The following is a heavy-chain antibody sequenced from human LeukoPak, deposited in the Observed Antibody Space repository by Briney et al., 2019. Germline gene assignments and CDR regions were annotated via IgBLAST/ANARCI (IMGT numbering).Heavy chain of an antibody. CDR1: GDSISSTNYY. CDR2: IYYSGST. CDR3: ARGGRGEAAGFDY. D-gene: IGHD6-13*01. J-gene: IGHJ4*02. Sequence: SETLSLTCTVSGDSISSTNYYWGWIRQPPGKGLEWIGYIYYSGSTNYNPSLKSRVTISVDTSKNQFSLKLSSVTAADTAVYYCARGGRGEAAGFDYWGQGTLVTVSS. V-gene: IGHV4-61*05.